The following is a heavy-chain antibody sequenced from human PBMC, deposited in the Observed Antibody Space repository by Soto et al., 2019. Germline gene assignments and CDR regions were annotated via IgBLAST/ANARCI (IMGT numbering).Heavy chain of an antibody. V-gene: IGHV3-66*01. D-gene: IGHD3-3*01. J-gene: IGHJ4*02. CDR2: ISSGGST. Sequence: EVQLVESGGGLVQPGGSLRLSCAASGFTVSSFYMTWVRQAPGKGLQWVAVISSGGSTYYADSVKGRFTISRDNSKNTLDLEMNSLRAEDTAVYYCARDTFGGAYDFLHGGQGTLVTVSS. CDR3: ARDTFGGAYDFLH. CDR1: GFTVSSFY.